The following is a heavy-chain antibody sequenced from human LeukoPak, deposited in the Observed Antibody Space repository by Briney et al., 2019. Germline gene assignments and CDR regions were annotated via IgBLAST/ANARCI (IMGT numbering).Heavy chain of an antibody. J-gene: IGHJ4*02. CDR1: GFTFSNNA. CDR2: ISYDGSIK. CDR3: AKDRSSSWCADH. Sequence: PERSLRLSCAASGFTFSNNAMHWVRQAPGKGLEWMAFISYDGSIKYYADSVEGRFTISRDDSKNTLYLQMNSLRAEDTAVYYCAKDRSSSWCADHWGQGILVTVSS. V-gene: IGHV3-30*18. D-gene: IGHD6-13*01.